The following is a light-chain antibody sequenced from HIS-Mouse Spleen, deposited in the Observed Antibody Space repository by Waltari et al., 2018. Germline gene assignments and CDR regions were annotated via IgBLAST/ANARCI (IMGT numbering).Light chain of an antibody. CDR2: VHS. Sequence: QSVLTQPPSVSGAPGQRVTISCTGSSSNIGRGYDVHWYQPLPGTATKRLISVHSTRPSGGPDRFSGSKSGTSASLAITGLQAEDEADYYCQYYDSSLSGWVFGGGTKLTVL. CDR1: SSNIGRGYD. J-gene: IGLJ3*02. V-gene: IGLV1-40*01. CDR3: QYYDSSLSGWV.